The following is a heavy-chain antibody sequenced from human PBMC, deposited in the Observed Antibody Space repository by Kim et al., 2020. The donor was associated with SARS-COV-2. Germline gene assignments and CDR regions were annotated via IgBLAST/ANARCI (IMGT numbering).Heavy chain of an antibody. CDR3: ARDAGGYCSSTSCEAIYNWFDP. CDR1: GYTFTSYA. V-gene: IGHV1-3*01. CDR2: INAGNGNT. D-gene: IGHD2-2*01. J-gene: IGHJ5*02. Sequence: ASVKVSCKASGYTFTSYAMHWVRQAPGQRLEWMGWINAGNGNTKYSQKFQGRVTITKDTSASTAYMELSSLRSEDTAVYYCARDAGGYCSSTSCEAIYNWFDPWGQGTLVTVSS.